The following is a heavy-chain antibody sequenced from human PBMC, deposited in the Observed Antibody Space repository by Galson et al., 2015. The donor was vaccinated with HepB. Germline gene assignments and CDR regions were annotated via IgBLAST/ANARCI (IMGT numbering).Heavy chain of an antibody. CDR1: GYTFTSYY. Sequence: QSGAEVKKPGASVKVSCKASGYTFTSYYMHWVRQAPGQGLEWMGIINPSGGGTSYAQKFQGRVTMTRDTSTSTVYMELSSLRSEDTAVYYCARGGYFDWFPDLYGMDVWGQGTTVTVSS. CDR3: ARGGYFDWFPDLYGMDV. J-gene: IGHJ6*02. D-gene: IGHD3-9*01. V-gene: IGHV1-46*03. CDR2: INPSGGGT.